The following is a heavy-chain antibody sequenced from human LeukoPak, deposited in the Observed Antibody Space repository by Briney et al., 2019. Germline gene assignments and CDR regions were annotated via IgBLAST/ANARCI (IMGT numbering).Heavy chain of an antibody. CDR2: INQDGSEE. D-gene: IGHD5-12*01. V-gene: IGHV3-7*01. CDR1: GFTFSNYW. CDR3: VRDGGVSGYDLLDY. Sequence: GGFLRLSCAASGFTFSNYWMTWVRQAPGKGLEWVAHINQDGSEEHYMDSAKARFTISRDNAKNSLSLQMNSLRAEDTAVYYCVRDGGVSGYDLLDYWGQGTLVTVSS. J-gene: IGHJ4*02.